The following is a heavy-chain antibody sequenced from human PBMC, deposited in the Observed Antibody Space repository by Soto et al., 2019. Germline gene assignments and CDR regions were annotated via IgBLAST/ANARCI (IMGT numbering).Heavy chain of an antibody. CDR1: GGSISNTNYY. Sequence: QLQLQESGPGLVKPSETLSLTCTVSGGSISNTNYYWGWIRQPPGKGLEWIGSIYYGGSTYYNPSLKSRVTISVDTSKNQSSLRLSSVTAADTAVYYCARRPFSALNYFDYWGQGTLVTVSS. CDR2: IYYGGST. V-gene: IGHV4-39*01. D-gene: IGHD3-10*01. J-gene: IGHJ4*02. CDR3: ARRPFSALNYFDY.